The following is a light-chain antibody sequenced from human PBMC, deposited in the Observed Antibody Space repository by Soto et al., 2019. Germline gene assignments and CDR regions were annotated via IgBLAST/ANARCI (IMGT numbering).Light chain of an antibody. CDR2: DAS. J-gene: IGKJ4*01. V-gene: IGKV1-33*01. CDR3: QQYNNWPPLT. Sequence: DIQMTQSPSSLFASVGDRVTITCQASQDIGKSLNWYQQKPGKAPRLLIYDASSLETGVPPRFSGSGSGTDFAFTISSLQPEDIATYYCQQYNNWPPLTFGGGTKVEIK. CDR1: QDIGKS.